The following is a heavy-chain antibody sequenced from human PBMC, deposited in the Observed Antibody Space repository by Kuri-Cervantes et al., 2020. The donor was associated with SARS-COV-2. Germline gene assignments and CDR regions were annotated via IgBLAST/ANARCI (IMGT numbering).Heavy chain of an antibody. CDR2: ISSSSSTI. CDR3: ARARRRKWFGELYDYYYGMDV. D-gene: IGHD3-10*01. V-gene: IGHV3-48*01. J-gene: IGHJ6*02. CDR1: GFTFSSYS. Sequence: GGSLRLSCAASGFTFSSYSMNWVRQAPGKGLEWVSYISSSSSTIYYADSVKGRFTISRENAKNSLYLQMNSLRAGDTAVYYCARARRRKWFGELYDYYYGMDVWGQGTTVTVSS.